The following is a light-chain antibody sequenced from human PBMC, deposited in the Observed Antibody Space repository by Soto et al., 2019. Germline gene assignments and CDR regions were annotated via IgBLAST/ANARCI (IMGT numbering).Light chain of an antibody. CDR1: SSKIGSNY. V-gene: IGLV1-51*02. J-gene: IGLJ1*01. CDR3: GTWDSSLRAHG. CDR2: END. Sequence: QSVLTQPPSVSSAPGQKVTISCSGSSSKIGSNYVSWYQQVPGTAPKILIYENDKRPSGIPDRFSGSKSGTSATLGVTGLQIGDEADYYCGTWDSSLRAHGFATGTKVTVL.